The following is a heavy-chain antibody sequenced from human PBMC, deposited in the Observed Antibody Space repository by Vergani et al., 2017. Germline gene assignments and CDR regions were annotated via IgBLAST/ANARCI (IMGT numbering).Heavy chain of an antibody. CDR3: ARGSSAAGYSGPVS. J-gene: IGHJ5*01. D-gene: IGHD1-26*01. CDR1: GAPMSSVGYY. Sequence: QVQLQESGPGLVKPSQTLSLTCTVSGAPMSSVGYYWTWIRQSAGKRLEWIGDILGSGTAKYTPSFQGRVRMSVDTSKNQFSLTLSSVNATDTAVYYCARGSSAAGYSGPVSWVEGARITVCS. V-gene: IGHV4-61*02. CDR2: ILGSGTA.